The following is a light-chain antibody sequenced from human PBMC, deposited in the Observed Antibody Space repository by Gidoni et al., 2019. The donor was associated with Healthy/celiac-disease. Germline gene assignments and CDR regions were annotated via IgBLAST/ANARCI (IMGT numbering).Light chain of an antibody. Sequence: DIALTQSLATLSLSLGERAPLSCRASQSVSSCLAWYHQNPGQDPRLLLYDASNSATAIPARWSGGGAGTNFFPTTSSLQQDDVAVYYCRQRSDWPLLTFGGGTKVEIK. CDR2: DAS. J-gene: IGKJ4*02. CDR1: QSVSSC. CDR3: RQRSDWPLLT. V-gene: IGKV3-11*01.